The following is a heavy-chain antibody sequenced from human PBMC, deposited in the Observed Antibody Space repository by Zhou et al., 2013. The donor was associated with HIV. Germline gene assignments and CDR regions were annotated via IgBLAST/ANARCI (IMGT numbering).Heavy chain of an antibody. CDR1: GGTFSSYA. CDR3: ARDWLDSNYYYGMDV. Sequence: QVQLVQSGAEVKKPGSSVKVSCKASGGTFSSYAISWVRQAPGQGLEWMGGIIPIFETANYAQKFQGRVTMTRDTSVTTAYMELSSLTSDDTAVYYCARDWLDSNYYYGMDVWGQGTTVTVSS. CDR2: IIPIFETA. J-gene: IGHJ6*02. V-gene: IGHV1-69*05. D-gene: IGHD3-22*01.